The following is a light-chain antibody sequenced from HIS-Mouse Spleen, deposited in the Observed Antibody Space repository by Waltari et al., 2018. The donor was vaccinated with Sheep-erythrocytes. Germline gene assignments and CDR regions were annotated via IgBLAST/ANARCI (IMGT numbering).Light chain of an antibody. J-gene: IGLJ3*02. CDR1: HLGARY. CDR3: QAWDSSTAWV. V-gene: IGLV3-1*01. Sequence: SYELTQPPSVSVSPGQTASITCSGDHLGARYACWYQQKPGQSPVLVIYQDSKRPSGIPERFSGSNSANTATLTISGTQAMDEADYYCQAWDSSTAWVFGGGTKLTVL. CDR2: QDS.